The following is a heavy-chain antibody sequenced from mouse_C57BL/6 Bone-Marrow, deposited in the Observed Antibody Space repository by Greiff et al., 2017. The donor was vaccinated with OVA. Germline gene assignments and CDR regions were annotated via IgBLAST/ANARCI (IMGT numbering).Heavy chain of an antibody. J-gene: IGHJ4*01. Sequence: EVQLVESGAELVRPGSSVKMSCKTSGYTFTSYGINWVKQRSGQGLEWIGYIYIGNGYIEYNEKFKGKATLTSDTSSSTAYMQLSSLTSEDSAIYLRAGDETGGGDYWGQGTSVPVSS. D-gene: IGHD4-1*01. V-gene: IGHV1-58*01. CDR2: IYIGNGYI. CDR1: GYTFTSYG. CDR3: AGDETGGGDY.